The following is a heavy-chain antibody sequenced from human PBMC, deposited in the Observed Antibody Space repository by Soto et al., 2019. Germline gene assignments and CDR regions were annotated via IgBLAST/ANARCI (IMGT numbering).Heavy chain of an antibody. CDR2: INHSGST. CDR3: ARGYCSGGSCYPI. D-gene: IGHD2-15*01. CDR1: GGSFSGYY. J-gene: IGHJ3*02. Sequence: SETLSLTCAVYGGSFSGYYWSWIRQPPGKGLEWIGEINHSGSTNYNPSLKSRVTISVDTSKNQFSLKLSSVTAADTAVYYCARGYCSGGSCYPIWGQGTMVTVSS. V-gene: IGHV4-34*01.